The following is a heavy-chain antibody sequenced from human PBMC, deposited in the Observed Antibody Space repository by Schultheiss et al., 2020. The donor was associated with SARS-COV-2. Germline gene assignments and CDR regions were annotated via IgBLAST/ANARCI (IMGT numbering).Heavy chain of an antibody. CDR2: ISGSGGST. J-gene: IGHJ5*02. CDR3: ARGIAAAGRSWFDP. V-gene: IGHV3-23*01. D-gene: IGHD6-13*01. Sequence: GGSLRLSCAASGFTFSSYAMSWVRQAPGKGLEWVSAISGSGGSTYYADSVKGRFTISRDNSKNTLYLQMNSLRAEDTAVYYCARGIAAAGRSWFDPWGQGTLVTVSS. CDR1: GFTFSSYA.